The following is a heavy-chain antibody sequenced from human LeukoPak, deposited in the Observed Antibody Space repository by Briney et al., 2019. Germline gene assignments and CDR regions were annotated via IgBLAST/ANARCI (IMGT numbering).Heavy chain of an antibody. CDR2: ISSSGRTI. J-gene: IGHJ4*02. D-gene: IGHD1-26*01. CDR1: GFTLSDYY. Sequence: PGGSLRLSCAASGFTLSDYYMNWIRQAPGKGLEWVSYISSSGRTIYYADSVKGRFTISRDNAKNSLYLQMKSLRAEDTAVYYCARVPGEMGATLAYLDYWGQGTLVFVSS. V-gene: IGHV3-11*01. CDR3: ARVPGEMGATLAYLDY.